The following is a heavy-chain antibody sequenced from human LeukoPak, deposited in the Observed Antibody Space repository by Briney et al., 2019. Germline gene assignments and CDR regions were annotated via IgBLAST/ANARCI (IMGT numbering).Heavy chain of an antibody. V-gene: IGHV3-53*05. Sequence: PGGSVRLSCAASGFTVSSNYMSWVRQAPGKGLVWVSVIYSGGSTYYADSVKGRFTISRDNSKNTLYLQMNSLRAEDTAVYYCAREMWLQWGETLDYWGQGTLVSVSS. CDR3: AREMWLQWGETLDY. D-gene: IGHD5-24*01. CDR2: IYSGGST. CDR1: GFTVSSNY. J-gene: IGHJ4*02.